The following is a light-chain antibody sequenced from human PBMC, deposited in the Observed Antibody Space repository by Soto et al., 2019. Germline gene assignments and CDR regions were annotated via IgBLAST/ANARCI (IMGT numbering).Light chain of an antibody. CDR3: CSYAGSSTLL. CDR2: EGS. V-gene: IGLV2-23*01. Sequence: QSVLSQPASVSGSPGQSITISCTGTSSDVGSYNLVSWYQQHPGKAPKLMIYEGSKRPSGVSNRFSGSKSGNTASLTISGLQAEDGADYYCCSYAGSSTLLFGGGTKLTVL. CDR1: SSDVGSYNL. J-gene: IGLJ2*01.